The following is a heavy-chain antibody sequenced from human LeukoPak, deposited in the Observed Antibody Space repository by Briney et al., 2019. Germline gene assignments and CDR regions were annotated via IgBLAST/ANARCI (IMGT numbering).Heavy chain of an antibody. CDR1: GLTFYSYA. CDR2: ISGGGGTT. J-gene: IGHJ6*02. V-gene: IGHV3-23*01. D-gene: IGHD6-6*01. Sequence: GGSLRLSCAAPGLTFYSYAMSWVRQAPGKGLEWVSGISGGGGTTYYADSVKGRFTISRDHSKKTVYLQMNSLRAEDTAIYYCAKYGSSSHYYHGTDVWSQGTTVTVSS. CDR3: AKYGSSSHYYHGTDV.